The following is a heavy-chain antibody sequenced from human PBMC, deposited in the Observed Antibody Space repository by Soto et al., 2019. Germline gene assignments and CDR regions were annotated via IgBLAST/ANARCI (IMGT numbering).Heavy chain of an antibody. CDR1: GGSISSGYYS. CDR2: IYHSGSA. V-gene: IGHV4-30-2*01. J-gene: IGHJ4*02. CDR3: ARVSSNFYTYFDY. D-gene: IGHD1-7*01. Sequence: SETLSLTCAVSGGSISSGYYSWSWIRQPPGKGLEWIGNIYHSGSAYYNPSLKSRVTISIDGSKNQFSLNLGSVTAADTAVYYCARVSSNFYTYFDYWGQGTLVTV.